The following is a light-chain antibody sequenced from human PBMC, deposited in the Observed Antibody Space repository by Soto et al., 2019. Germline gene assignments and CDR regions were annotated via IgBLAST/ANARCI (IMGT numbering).Light chain of an antibody. J-gene: IGLJ3*02. V-gene: IGLV2-11*01. CDR2: YVS. CDR1: SSDVV. Sequence: QSALTQPRSVSGSPGQSVTISCTGTSSDVVSWYQQRPGKAPKLIIFYVSQRPSGVPDRFSASKSGNTASLTISGLQAEDEADYYCCSSAGGFTWVFGGGTKLNVL. CDR3: CSSAGGFTWV.